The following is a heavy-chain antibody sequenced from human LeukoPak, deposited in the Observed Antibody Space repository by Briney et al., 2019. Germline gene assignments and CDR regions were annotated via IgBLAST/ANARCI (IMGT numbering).Heavy chain of an antibody. CDR3: ARDQGSLTRSWYTGY. CDR1: GYTFTGYH. J-gene: IGHJ4*02. V-gene: IGHV1-2*06. D-gene: IGHD6-13*01. CDR2: INPYSGDT. Sequence: ASVKVSCKASGYTFTGYHIRWVRQAPGQGLGWMGRINPYSGDTNFAQKFQGRVTMTRDTSITTAYMDLSSLTPDDTAVYFCARDQGSLTRSWYTGYWGQGTQVTVSS.